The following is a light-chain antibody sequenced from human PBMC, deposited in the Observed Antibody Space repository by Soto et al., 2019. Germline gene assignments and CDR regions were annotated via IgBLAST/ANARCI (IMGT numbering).Light chain of an antibody. Sequence: DIVMTQSPDSLAVSLGERATINCKSSQSVLYSSNNNNYVDWYLQKPGQSPQLLIYLVSNRASGVPDRFSGSGSGTDFTLKISRVEAEDVGLYYCMQALQTPLTFGQGTRLEIK. J-gene: IGKJ5*01. CDR3: MQALQTPLT. CDR2: LVS. CDR1: QSVLYSSNNNNY. V-gene: IGKV2-28*01.